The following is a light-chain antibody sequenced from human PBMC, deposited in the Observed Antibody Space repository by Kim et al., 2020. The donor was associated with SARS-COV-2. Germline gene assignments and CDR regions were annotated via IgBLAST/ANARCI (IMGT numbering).Light chain of an antibody. V-gene: IGLV3-19*01. J-gene: IGLJ2*01. Sequence: VALGQTVRITCQGDSLRSYYATWYHQKPGQAPIVVIYVKNNRPSGIPDRFSGSSSGNTASLTITGTQAGDEADYYCNSRDSNDNVVFCGGTQLTVL. CDR3: NSRDSNDNVV. CDR1: SLRSYY. CDR2: VKN.